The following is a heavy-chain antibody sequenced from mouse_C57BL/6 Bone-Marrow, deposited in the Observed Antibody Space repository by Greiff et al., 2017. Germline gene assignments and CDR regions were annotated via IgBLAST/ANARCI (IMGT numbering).Heavy chain of an antibody. D-gene: IGHD1-1*01. Sequence: EVQLQQSGAELVKPGASVKLSCTASGFNIKDYYIHWVKQRTEQGLEWIGRIDPEDGATKYAPKFQDKATITADTSSNTAYLQLSSLTSEDTAVYYCTSSLICYCTNYWGQGTTLTVSS. CDR2: IDPEDGAT. CDR1: GFNIKDYY. V-gene: IGHV14-2*01. CDR3: TSSLICYCTNY. J-gene: IGHJ2*01.